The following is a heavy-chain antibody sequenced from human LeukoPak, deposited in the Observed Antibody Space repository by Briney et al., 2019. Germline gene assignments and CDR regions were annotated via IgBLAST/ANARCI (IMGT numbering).Heavy chain of an antibody. Sequence: SETLSLTCTVSGGSVSGYFWSWVRQPPGKGLEFIGCIHHTGDAAYNPPLKSRVTISADASKNQFSLKLNSVTPADTAVYYCAMGAGWLVDYWGQGSLVTVSS. J-gene: IGHJ4*02. D-gene: IGHD2-15*01. V-gene: IGHV4-59*02. CDR1: GGSVSGYF. CDR3: AMGAGWLVDY. CDR2: IHHTGDA.